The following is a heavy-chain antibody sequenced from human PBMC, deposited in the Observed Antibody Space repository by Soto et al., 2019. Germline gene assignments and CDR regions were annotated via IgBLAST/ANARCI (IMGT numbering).Heavy chain of an antibody. D-gene: IGHD2-8*01. J-gene: IGHJ6*02. CDR3: ARGDSTDCSNGVCSFFYNHDMDV. CDR2: INPKSGGT. V-gene: IGHV1-2*04. CDR1: GYSFTDYH. Sequence: ASVKVSCKASGYSFTDYHIHWVRQAPGQGLEWLGRINPKSGGTSTAQKFQGWVTMTTDTSISTASMELTRLTSDDTAIYYCARGDSTDCSNGVCSFFYNHDMDVWGQGTTVTVAS.